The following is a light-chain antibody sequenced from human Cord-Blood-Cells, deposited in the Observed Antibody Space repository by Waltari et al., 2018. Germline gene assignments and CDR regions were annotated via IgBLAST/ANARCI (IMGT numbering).Light chain of an antibody. CDR3: QVWDSSTVV. CDR2: RDS. V-gene: IGLV3-9*01. Sequence: SYELTQPLSVSVALGQTARITCGGNNIGSKNVHWYQQQPGQAPVLVIYRDSNRPSGIPGRFSGSDAGNTATLTISRAQAVDEADYYCQVWDSSTVVFGGGTKLTVL. J-gene: IGLJ2*01. CDR1: NIGSKN.